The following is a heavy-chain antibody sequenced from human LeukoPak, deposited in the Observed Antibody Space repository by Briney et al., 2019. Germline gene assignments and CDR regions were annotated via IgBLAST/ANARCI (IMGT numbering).Heavy chain of an antibody. J-gene: IGHJ6*03. CDR3: ARDEYYYDSSGYYSSWYYYMDV. CDR1: GGSISSSIYY. V-gene: IGHV4-39*07. Sequence: PSETLSLTCAVSGGSISSSIYYWGWIRQPPGKGLEWIGSIYYSGSTYYNPSLKSRVTISVDTSKNQFSLKLSSVTAADTAVYYCARDEYYYDSSGYYSSWYYYMDVWGKGTTVTVSS. CDR2: IYYSGST. D-gene: IGHD3-22*01.